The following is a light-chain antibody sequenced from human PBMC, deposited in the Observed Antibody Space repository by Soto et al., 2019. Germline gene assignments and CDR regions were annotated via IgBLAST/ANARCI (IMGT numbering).Light chain of an antibody. CDR3: QQYSSSRT. CDR1: QSVSSNH. CDR2: GGS. Sequence: DIVLTQSPGTLSLTPGERATLSCRASQSVSSNHLAWYQQKPGQAPRLLIYGGSSRATGIPVRFSGSGSETDFTLTITRLEPEDFAVYYCQQYSSSRTFGQGSNADI. J-gene: IGKJ1*01. V-gene: IGKV3-20*01.